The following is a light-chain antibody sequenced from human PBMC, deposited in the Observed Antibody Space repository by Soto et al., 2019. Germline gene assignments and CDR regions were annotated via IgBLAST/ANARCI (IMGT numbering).Light chain of an antibody. CDR3: LQYHNLWA. Sequence: IVMTQSPATLSVSPGERATLSCRASQNIYSNIAWYQQRPGQAPRLLIYRASTRAPGVPARFSGSGSGTDFTLPISSLQSEDFAVYSCLQYHNLWAFGRGTKVDIK. CDR1: QNIYSN. V-gene: IGKV3-15*01. CDR2: RAS. J-gene: IGKJ1*01.